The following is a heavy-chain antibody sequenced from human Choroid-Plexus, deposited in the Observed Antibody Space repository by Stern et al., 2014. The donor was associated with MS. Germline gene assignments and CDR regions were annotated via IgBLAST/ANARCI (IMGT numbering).Heavy chain of an antibody. CDR2: VSYDGSNK. D-gene: IGHD2/OR15-2a*01. V-gene: IGHV3-30*18. CDR1: GFTFGSCA. J-gene: IGHJ5*02. Sequence: QVQLVESGGGVVQPGRPLRLSCVASGFTFGSCAMPWVRQAPGKGLEWVAGVSYDGSNKDYADSVKGRFTISRDNSQNTLYMQMSSLRPEDTAVYYCAKDRQYLTYFFDHWGQGSLVTVSS. CDR3: AKDRQYLTYFFDH.